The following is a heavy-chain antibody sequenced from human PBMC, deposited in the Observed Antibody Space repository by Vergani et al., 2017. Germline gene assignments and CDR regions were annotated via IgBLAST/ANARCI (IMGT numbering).Heavy chain of an antibody. J-gene: IGHJ4*02. V-gene: IGHV3-23*01. Sequence: EVQLLESGGGLVQPGGSLRLSCAASGFTFSSYAMSWVRQAPGKGLEWVSAISGSGGSTYSADSVKGRFTISRDNSKNTLYLQMNSLRAEDTAVYYCAKGPLKWGNGWVDYWGQGTLVTVSS. D-gene: IGHD7-27*01. CDR3: AKGPLKWGNGWVDY. CDR2: ISGSGGST. CDR1: GFTFSSYA.